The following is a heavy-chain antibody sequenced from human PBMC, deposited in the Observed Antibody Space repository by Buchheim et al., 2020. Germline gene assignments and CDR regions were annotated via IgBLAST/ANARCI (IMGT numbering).Heavy chain of an antibody. CDR1: GYTFTSYD. CDR2: INPNSGGT. V-gene: IGHV1-2*02. CDR3: ARAYMRLVVTASSGYYGMDV. J-gene: IGHJ6*02. D-gene: IGHD2-21*02. Sequence: QVQLVQSGAEVKKPGASVKVSCKASGYTFTSYDINWVRQATGQGLEWMGWINPNSGGTNYAQKFQGRVTMTRDTSISTAYMELSRLRSDDTAVYYCARAYMRLVVTASSGYYGMDVWGQGTT.